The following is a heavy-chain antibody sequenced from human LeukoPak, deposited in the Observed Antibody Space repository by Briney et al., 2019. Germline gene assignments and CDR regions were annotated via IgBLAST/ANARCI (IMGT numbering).Heavy chain of an antibody. CDR2: VYFSGLT. V-gene: IGHV4-39*07. J-gene: IGHJ5*02. Sequence: SETLSLTCSVSGGSISSSSYYWGWIRQPPGKGRGSIDIVYFSGLTFYNPSLRSRVTISVDTSNNQFSLKVYSVTAADTAVYYCARRGNWNEVPPRNWFDPWGQGTLVSVSS. CDR1: GGSISSSSYY. CDR3: ARRGNWNEVPPRNWFDP. D-gene: IGHD1-1*01.